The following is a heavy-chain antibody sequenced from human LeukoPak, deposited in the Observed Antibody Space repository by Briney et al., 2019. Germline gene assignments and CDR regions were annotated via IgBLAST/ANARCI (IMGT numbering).Heavy chain of an antibody. CDR2: ISAYNGNT. D-gene: IGHD3-22*01. J-gene: IGHJ4*02. V-gene: IGHV1-18*01. CDR1: GYTFTSYG. Sequence: ASVKVSCKASGYTFTSYGISWVRQAPGQGLEWMGWISAYNGNTNYAQKLQGRVTMTTDTSTSTAYMELRSLRSDDTAVYYCARGERYYDSSGYPDYWGQGTLVTVSS. CDR3: ARGERYYDSSGYPDY.